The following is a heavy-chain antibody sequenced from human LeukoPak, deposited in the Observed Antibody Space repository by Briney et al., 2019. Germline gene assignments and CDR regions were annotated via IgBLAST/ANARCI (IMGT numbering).Heavy chain of an antibody. CDR2: INIEGSRT. V-gene: IGHV3-74*01. CDR3: ARSMGGRNDF. Sequence: PGGSLRLSCAASGFTFSNYAIHWVRQAPGKGLVWVSRINIEGSRTDYADSVRGRFTISRDNAKNTVDLEMNSLTAEDTAVYYCARSMGGRNDFWGQGTLVTVSS. D-gene: IGHD2-15*01. J-gene: IGHJ4*02. CDR1: GFTFSNYA.